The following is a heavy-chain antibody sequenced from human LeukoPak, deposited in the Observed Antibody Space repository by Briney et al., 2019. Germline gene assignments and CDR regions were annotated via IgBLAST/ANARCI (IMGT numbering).Heavy chain of an antibody. CDR2: ISAYNGNTNYGNT. V-gene: IGHV1-18*01. D-gene: IGHD4-17*01. CDR3: ARAEAAVTMFFDF. Sequence: ASVKVSCKASGYTFTSYGISWVRQAPGEGLEWMGWISAYNGNTNYGNTNYVQKLQGRVTMTTDTSTSTVYMELRSLRSDDTAVYYCARAEAAVTMFFDFWGQGTLVTVSS. J-gene: IGHJ4*02. CDR1: GYTFTSYG.